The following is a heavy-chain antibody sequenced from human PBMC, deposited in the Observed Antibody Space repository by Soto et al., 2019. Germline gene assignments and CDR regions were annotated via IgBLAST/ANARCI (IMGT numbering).Heavy chain of an antibody. D-gene: IGHD3-16*02. CDR2: IRSKPNSYAT. CDR3: TTTQSSSNNY. V-gene: IGHV3-73*01. J-gene: IGHJ4*02. Sequence: EVQLVESGGGLVQPGGSLKLSCAASGFTFSGSAMHWVRQPSGKGLEWVGRIRSKPNSYATAYAASVKGRITISRDDSKNTAYLQMNSVKTEDTAVYYGTTTQSSSNNYWGQGTLVTVSS. CDR1: GFTFSGSA.